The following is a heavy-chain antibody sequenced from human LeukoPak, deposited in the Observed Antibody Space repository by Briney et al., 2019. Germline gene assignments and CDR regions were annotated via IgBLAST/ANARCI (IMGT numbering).Heavy chain of an antibody. CDR3: ARHSGSGSLSRPFDP. Sequence: WGWLRQPPGKGPEWIATIYYTGSTYYNPSLKSRVTISIDASKNQFSLRLTSVTATDTAVYHCARHSGSGSLSRPFDPRGQGTLVTVSS. CDR2: IYYTGST. J-gene: IGHJ5*02. D-gene: IGHD3-10*01. V-gene: IGHV4-39*01.